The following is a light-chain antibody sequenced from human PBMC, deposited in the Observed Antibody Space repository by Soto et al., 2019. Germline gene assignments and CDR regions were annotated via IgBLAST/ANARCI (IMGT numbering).Light chain of an antibody. CDR2: DTS. CDR3: QHYASSTGT. CDR1: QSVSSSS. J-gene: IGKJ1*01. V-gene: IGKV3-20*01. Sequence: EIVLTQSPGTLSLSPGERATLSCRASQSVSSSSLAWYQQKPGQAPRLLISDTSSRATGIPDRFRGSGSGTDFTLTISRLEPEDFAVYYCQHYASSTGTCGQGTKVEI.